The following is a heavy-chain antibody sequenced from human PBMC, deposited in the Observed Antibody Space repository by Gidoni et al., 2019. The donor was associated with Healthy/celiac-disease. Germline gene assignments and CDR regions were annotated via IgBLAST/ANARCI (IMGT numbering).Heavy chain of an antibody. V-gene: IGHV4-34*01. CDR3: ARHKLLDY. J-gene: IGHJ4*02. CDR2: ISHSGST. CDR1: GGSFGGSY. Sequence: QVQLQQWGAGLFKPSETLSLTFAVYGGSFGGSYWSWIRQPPGKGLEWIGEISHSGSTNYNPSLKSRVTISVDTSKNKFSLKLRSVTAADTAVYYCARHKLLDYWGQGTLVTVSS.